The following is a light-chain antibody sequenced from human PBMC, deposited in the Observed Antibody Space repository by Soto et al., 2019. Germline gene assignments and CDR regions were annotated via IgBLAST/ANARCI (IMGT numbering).Light chain of an antibody. CDR3: HRYNRYSSWT. CDR2: DAS. CDR1: QSLNSF. V-gene: IGKV1-5*01. J-gene: IGKJ1*01. Sequence: DIQMTQSPSTLSASLGDRATITCRASQSLNSFLAWYQQKPGRAPKLLIYDASTLESGVPSRFSGSGSGTEFTLTISSLQTDDVASYYFHRYNRYSSWTFGQGTQVE.